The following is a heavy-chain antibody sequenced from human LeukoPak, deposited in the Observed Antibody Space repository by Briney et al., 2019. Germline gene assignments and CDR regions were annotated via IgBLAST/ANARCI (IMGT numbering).Heavy chain of an antibody. D-gene: IGHD6-19*01. Sequence: PGGPLRLSCAASGFTFSSYAMSWVRQAPGKGLEWVPAISGSGGSTYYADSVKGRFTISRDNSKNTLYLQMNSPRAEDTAVYYCAKARPLSEAVAGRGGYFDYWGQGTLVTVSS. CDR3: AKARPLSEAVAGRGGYFDY. V-gene: IGHV3-23*01. CDR1: GFTFSSYA. J-gene: IGHJ4*02. CDR2: ISGSGGST.